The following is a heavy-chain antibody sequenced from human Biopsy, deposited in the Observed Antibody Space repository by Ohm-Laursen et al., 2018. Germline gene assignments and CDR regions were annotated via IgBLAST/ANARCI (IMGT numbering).Heavy chain of an antibody. CDR3: ARESALKWYQSPSYFNGMDV. CDR1: GFTFSTYA. J-gene: IGHJ6*02. Sequence: SLRLSCAASGFTFSTYAMSWVRQAPGRGLEWVSAISAGGAGTYYADSVRGRFTISRDNAKNSLFLHMNSLRAEDTAVYYCARESALKWYQSPSYFNGMDVWGQGTTVTVSS. D-gene: IGHD2-2*01. CDR2: ISAGGAGT. V-gene: IGHV3-23*01.